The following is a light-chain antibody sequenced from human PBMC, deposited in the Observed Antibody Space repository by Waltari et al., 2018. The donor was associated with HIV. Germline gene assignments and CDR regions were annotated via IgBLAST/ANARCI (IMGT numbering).Light chain of an antibody. V-gene: IGLV3-10*01. CDR2: EDT. J-gene: IGLJ2*01. Sequence: SYELTQAPSVSVSPGHTARITCPGAALPKEYAYWYQQKSGQAPVLDIYEDTKRPSGIPERFSGSSSGTMATLTISGAQVEDEADYYCYSTNIRGNHRLFGGGTKLTVL. CDR3: YSTNIRGNHRL. CDR1: ALPKEY.